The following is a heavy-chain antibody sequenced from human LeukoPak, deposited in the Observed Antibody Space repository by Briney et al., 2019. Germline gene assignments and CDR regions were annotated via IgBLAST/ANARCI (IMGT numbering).Heavy chain of an antibody. CDR3: ARADYDSSGTFDY. V-gene: IGHV3-21*01. J-gene: IGHJ4*02. D-gene: IGHD3-22*01. Sequence: GGSLRLSCAASGFTFSSYSMNWVRQAPGKGLEWVSSISSSSTYIYYADSVHGRFTISRDNAKNSLYLQMNSLRADDTAVYYCARADYDSSGTFDYWGQGTLVTVSS. CDR1: GFTFSSYS. CDR2: ISSSSTYI.